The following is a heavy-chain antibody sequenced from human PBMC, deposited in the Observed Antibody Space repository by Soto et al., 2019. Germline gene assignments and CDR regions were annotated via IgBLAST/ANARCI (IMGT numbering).Heavy chain of an antibody. CDR2: IYYSGST. CDR1: GGSISSGGYY. J-gene: IGHJ6*02. V-gene: IGHV4-31*03. CDR3: ARVVTMDRDYGMDV. Sequence: KPSETLSLTCTVSGGSISSGGYYWSWIRQHPGKGLEWIGYIYYSGSTYYNPSLKSRVTISVDTSKNQFSLKLSSVTAADTAVYYCARVVTMDRDYGMDVWGQGTTVTVSS. D-gene: IGHD3-10*01.